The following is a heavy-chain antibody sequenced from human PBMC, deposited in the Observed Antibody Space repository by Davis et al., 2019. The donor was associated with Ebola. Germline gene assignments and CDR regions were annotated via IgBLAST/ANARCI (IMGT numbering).Heavy chain of an antibody. J-gene: IGHJ4*02. CDR1: GFTFSSYW. CDR3: TTVLGWQWLSYFDY. CDR2: IYSGGST. V-gene: IGHV3-53*01. D-gene: IGHD6-19*01. Sequence: GESLKISCAASGFTFSSYWMSWVRQAPGKGLEWVSVIYSGGSTYYADSVKGRFTISRDNSKNTLYLQMNSLKTEDTAVYYCTTVLGWQWLSYFDYWGQGTLVTVSS.